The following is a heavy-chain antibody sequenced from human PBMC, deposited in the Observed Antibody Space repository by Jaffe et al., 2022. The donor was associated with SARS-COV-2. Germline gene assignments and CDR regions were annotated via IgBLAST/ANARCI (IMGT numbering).Heavy chain of an antibody. V-gene: IGHV4-59*01. J-gene: IGHJ6*02. CDR3: ARGVTGSSWTLGYYYYYYGMDV. D-gene: IGHD6-13*01. CDR2: IYYSGST. CDR1: GGSISSYY. Sequence: QVQLQESGPGLVKPSETLSLTCTVSGGSISSYYWSWIRQPPGKGLEWIGYIYYSGSTNYNPSLKSRVTISVDTSKNQFSLKLSSVTAADTAVYYCARGVTGSSWTLGYYYYYYGMDVWGQGTTVTVSS.